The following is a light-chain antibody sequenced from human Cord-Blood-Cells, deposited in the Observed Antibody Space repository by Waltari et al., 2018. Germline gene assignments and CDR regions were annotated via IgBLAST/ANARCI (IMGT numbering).Light chain of an antibody. J-gene: IGKJ2*01. CDR1: QSVFYSTNNKNY. V-gene: IGKV4-1*01. CDR3: QQYYSTPYT. CDR2: WAT. Sequence: DIVMTQSPDSLAVSLGERATINCKSSQSVFYSTNNKNYLAWYQNKPVQPPKRLIYWATTRESGVPDRFSSSGSGTDFTLTISSLQAEDVAVYYCQQYYSTPYTFGQGTKLEIK.